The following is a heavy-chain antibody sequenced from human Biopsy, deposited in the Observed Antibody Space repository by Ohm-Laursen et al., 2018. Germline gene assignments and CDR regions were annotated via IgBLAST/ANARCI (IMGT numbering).Heavy chain of an antibody. J-gene: IGHJ5*02. V-gene: IGHV1-8*01. D-gene: IGHD3-10*01. CDR2: MNPVSGNT. CDR3: ARADPPLFYYGSGSSNWFDP. Sequence: ASVKVSCKTSGYTFTSYEINWVRQATGQGLEWMGWMNPVSGNTGYAQNFQGRVTMTRNTSISTAYMELSSLRSEDTAVYFCARADPPLFYYGSGSSNWFDPWGQGTLVTVSS. CDR1: GYTFTSYE.